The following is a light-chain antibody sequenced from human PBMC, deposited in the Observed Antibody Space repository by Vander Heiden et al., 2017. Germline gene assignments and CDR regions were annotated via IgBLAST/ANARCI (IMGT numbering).Light chain of an antibody. Sequence: DIQMTQSPSSLSASVGERVTITCRASQSISSYLNWYQQKPGKAPTILISAASTLQSGVPSRCSCRGAGTDFTRTISSLQPEDFATYYCQQWYSTPFFGPGTKVDIK. CDR3: QQWYSTPF. V-gene: IGKV1-39*01. J-gene: IGKJ3*01. CDR2: AAS. CDR1: QSISSY.